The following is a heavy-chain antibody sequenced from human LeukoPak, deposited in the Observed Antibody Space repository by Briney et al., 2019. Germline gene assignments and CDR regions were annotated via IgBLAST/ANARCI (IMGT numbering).Heavy chain of an antibody. CDR2: ISWNSGSI. D-gene: IGHD3-10*01. V-gene: IGHV3-9*01. CDR1: GFTFDDYA. J-gene: IGHJ6*04. CDR3: ARESGAGFGELLSHYYYYYGMDV. Sequence: GGSLRLSCAASGFTFDDYAMHWVRQAPGKGLEWVSGISWNSGSIGYADSVKGRFTISRDNAKNSLYLQMNSLRAEDTAVYYCARESGAGFGELLSHYYYYYGMDVWGKGTTVTVSS.